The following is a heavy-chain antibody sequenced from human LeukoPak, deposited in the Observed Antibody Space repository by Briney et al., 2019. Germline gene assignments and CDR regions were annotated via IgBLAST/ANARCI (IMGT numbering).Heavy chain of an antibody. Sequence: GGSLRLSCAASGFTFNNYWMHWVRQAPGKGLVWVSRINSDGSTTNYADSVRGRFTISRDNAKNTLYLQMNSLRAEDTAVYYCASGSSGWYGEIWGQGTLVTVSS. CDR2: INSDGSTT. V-gene: IGHV3-74*01. CDR1: GFTFNNYW. D-gene: IGHD6-19*01. J-gene: IGHJ4*02. CDR3: ASGSSGWYGEI.